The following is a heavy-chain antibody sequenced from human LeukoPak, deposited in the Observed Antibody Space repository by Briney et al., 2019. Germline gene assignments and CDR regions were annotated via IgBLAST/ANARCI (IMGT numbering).Heavy chain of an antibody. V-gene: IGHV4-34*01. CDR2: INHSGT. D-gene: IGHD2-15*01. J-gene: IGHJ3*02. CDR1: GGSFSGYY. CDR3: ARSLLGYCSGDSCYYRAFDI. Sequence: SETLSLTCAVYGGSFSGYYWSWIRQPPGKGLEWIGKINHSGTNYNPSLTSRVTISVDTSRNQFSLKLTSMAAADTAVYYCARSLLGYCSGDSCYYRAFDIWGQGTTVIVSS.